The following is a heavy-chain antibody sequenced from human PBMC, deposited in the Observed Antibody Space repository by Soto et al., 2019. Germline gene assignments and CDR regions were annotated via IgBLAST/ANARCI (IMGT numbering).Heavy chain of an antibody. J-gene: IGHJ4*02. V-gene: IGHV2-5*01. CDR1: GFSLRTDAVG. CDR3: AHRIAAPGRTLDY. CDR2: IYWNGEK. Sequence: QITLKESGPTLVRPTQTLTLTCTVSGFSLRTDAVGVAWIRQSPGKALEWLGIIYWNGEKRYNSSLQTRLTITRDPSKNQVVLTMTDMAPLDTATYFCAHRIAAPGRTLDYWGQGVLVTVSS. D-gene: IGHD6-13*01.